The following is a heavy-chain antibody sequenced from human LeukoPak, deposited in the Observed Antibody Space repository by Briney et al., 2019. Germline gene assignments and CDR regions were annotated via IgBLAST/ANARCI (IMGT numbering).Heavy chain of an antibody. D-gene: IGHD3-9*01. CDR1: GFTFSNYG. CDR2: ISYDGSNK. CDR3: AKPYGLLRYFDWSRIDY. V-gene: IGHV3-30*18. Sequence: PGRSLRLSCAASGFTFSNYGMHWARQAPGKGLEWVGIISYDGSNKYYADSVKGRFTISRDNSKNTLYLQMDSLRGEDTAVYYCAKPYGLLRYFDWSRIDYWGQGTLVTVSS. J-gene: IGHJ4*02.